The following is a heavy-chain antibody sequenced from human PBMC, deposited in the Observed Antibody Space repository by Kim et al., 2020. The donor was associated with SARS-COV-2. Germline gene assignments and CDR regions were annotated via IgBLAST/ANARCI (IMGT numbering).Heavy chain of an antibody. Sequence: GGSLRLSCEASGFTLTKYGMHWVRQAPGTGLEWVAFMSYDGSVKYYGETVKGRFTISIDTSKNTLFLQMDRLRAEDTAVYYCTRGAVSGNDAFGIWGQGSLVTVSS. CDR1: GFTLTKYG. D-gene: IGHD6-19*01. CDR3: TRGAVSGNDAFGI. J-gene: IGHJ3*02. CDR2: MSYDGSVK. V-gene: IGHV3-30*03.